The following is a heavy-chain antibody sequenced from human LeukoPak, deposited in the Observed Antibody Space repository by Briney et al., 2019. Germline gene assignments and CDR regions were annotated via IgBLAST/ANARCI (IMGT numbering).Heavy chain of an antibody. Sequence: SETLSLTCAVYGGSFSGYYWSWIRQPPGKGLEWIGEINHSGSTNYNPSLKSRVTISVDTSKNQSSLKLSSVTAADTAVYYCARKGPSVRYYYYYMDVWGNGTTVTVSS. D-gene: IGHD3-10*01. CDR3: ARKGPSVRYYYYYMDV. V-gene: IGHV4-34*01. CDR1: GGSFSGYY. J-gene: IGHJ6*03. CDR2: INHSGST.